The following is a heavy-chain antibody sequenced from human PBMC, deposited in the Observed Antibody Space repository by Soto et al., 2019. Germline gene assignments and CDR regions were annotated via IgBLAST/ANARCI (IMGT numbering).Heavy chain of an antibody. J-gene: IGHJ4*02. V-gene: IGHV4-39*02. CDR2: IVYTGTT. Sequence: QLQLQESGPGLVKPSETLSLTCTVSGGSISSNNYYWAWVRQPPGKGLEWIGSIVYTGTTYYNPSLKSRGTMSIDTSKNHFSLRRSSVTAADTAVYYCASHEAWAAAGLWGQGTLVTVSS. D-gene: IGHD6-13*01. CDR1: GGSISSNNYY. CDR3: ASHEAWAAAGL.